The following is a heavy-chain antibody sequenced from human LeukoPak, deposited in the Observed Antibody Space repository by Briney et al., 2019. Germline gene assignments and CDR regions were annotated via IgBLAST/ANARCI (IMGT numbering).Heavy chain of an antibody. D-gene: IGHD6-6*01. CDR1: GFTFSNYA. CDR2: ITGSGGST. V-gene: IGHV3-23*01. J-gene: IGHJ4*02. Sequence: PGGSLRLSCAASGFTFSNYAMSWVRQAPGTGLEWVSAITGSGGSTYYGDSVKGRFTTSRDNSKNTLYLEMNSLRVEETAVYYCAKGSGGSRPYYFDYWGQGTLVTASS. CDR3: AKGSGGSRPYYFDY.